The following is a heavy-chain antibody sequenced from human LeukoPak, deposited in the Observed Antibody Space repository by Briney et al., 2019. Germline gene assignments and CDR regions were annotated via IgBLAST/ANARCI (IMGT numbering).Heavy chain of an antibody. CDR3: ARDLGYNYGSGSFNWFDP. V-gene: IGHV3-33*01. CDR2: IWDDGSNK. D-gene: IGHD3-10*01. CDR1: GFTFSSYG. J-gene: IGHJ5*02. Sequence: GGSLRLSCAASGFTFSSYGMHWVCQAPGKGLEWVAVIWDDGSNKYYGDSVKGRFTISRDNSKNTLYLQMNSLRAEDTAVYYCARDLGYNYGSGSFNWFDPWGQGTLVTVSS.